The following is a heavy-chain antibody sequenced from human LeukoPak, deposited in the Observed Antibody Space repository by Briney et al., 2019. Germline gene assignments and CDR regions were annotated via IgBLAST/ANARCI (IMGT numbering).Heavy chain of an antibody. CDR1: GGSISSSNW. CDR3: ARGNYDFWSGYYTTYYFDY. J-gene: IGHJ4*02. D-gene: IGHD3-3*01. CDR2: INHSGST. V-gene: IGHV4-4*02. Sequence: SETLSLTCAVSGGSISSSNWWSWIRQPPGKGLEWIGEINHSGSTNYNPSLKSRVTISVDTSKNQFSLKLSSVTAADTAVYYCARGNYDFWSGYYTTYYFDYWGQGTLVTVSS.